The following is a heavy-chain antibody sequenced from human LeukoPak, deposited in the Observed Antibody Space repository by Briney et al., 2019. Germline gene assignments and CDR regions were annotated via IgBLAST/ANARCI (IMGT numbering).Heavy chain of an antibody. CDR3: ASTPSSGWPTPSGY. D-gene: IGHD6-19*01. V-gene: IGHV1-18*04. CDR2: ISAYNGNT. J-gene: IGHJ4*02. Sequence: GASVKVSCKASGYIFTSYYMHWVRQAPGQGLEWMGWISAYNGNTNYAQKLQGRVTMTTDTSTSTAYMELRSLRSDDTAVYYCASTPSSGWPTPSGYWGQGTLVTVSS. CDR1: GYIFTSYY.